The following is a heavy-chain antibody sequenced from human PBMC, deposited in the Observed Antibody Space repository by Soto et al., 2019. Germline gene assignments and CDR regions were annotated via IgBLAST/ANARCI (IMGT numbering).Heavy chain of an antibody. CDR1: GFTFTNYW. CDR3: GSVFEY. V-gene: IGHV3-74*01. J-gene: IGHJ4*02. Sequence: EVQLVESGGGLVLPGGSLRLSCAVSGFTFTNYWMHWVRQAPGKGLVWVSRINNDGSGTSYADSVKGRFTISRDNAKNTLYLQMDSLRAEDTGVYFCGSVFEYWGQGTPVTVSS. CDR2: INNDGSGT.